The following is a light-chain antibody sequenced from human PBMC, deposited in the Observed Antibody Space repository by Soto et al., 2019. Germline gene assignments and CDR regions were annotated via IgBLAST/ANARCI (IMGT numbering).Light chain of an antibody. CDR3: QHYNNWPLT. V-gene: IGKV3-15*01. CDR1: ETVSNN. Sequence: EIVMTQSPATLSVSPGDRATLSCRASETVSNNLAWYQQKPGQAPRLLIYGASTRATGIPARFSGSGSGTEFTLTISSLQSEDFAAYYCQHYNNWPLTFGGGTKVEI. CDR2: GAS. J-gene: IGKJ4*01.